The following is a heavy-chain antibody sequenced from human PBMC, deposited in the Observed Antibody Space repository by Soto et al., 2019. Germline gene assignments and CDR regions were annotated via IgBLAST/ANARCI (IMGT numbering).Heavy chain of an antibody. V-gene: IGHV1-18*01. J-gene: IGHJ4*02. Sequence: QVQLVQSGPEVKKPGASVKVSCKTSGYTFTSYGIAWVRQAPGQGLEWMGWISTYKGNTNYAQKFQGRVTMTTDTATSTAYMERRSLRADDTAVYYCATRSPAFDYWGQGTLVTVSS. CDR2: ISTYKGNT. CDR3: ATRSPAFDY. CDR1: GYTFTSYG.